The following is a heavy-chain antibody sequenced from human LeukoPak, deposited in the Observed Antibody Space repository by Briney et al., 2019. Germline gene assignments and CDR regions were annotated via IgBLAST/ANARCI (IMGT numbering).Heavy chain of an antibody. CDR2: IHYSGST. V-gene: IGHV4-39*07. J-gene: IGHJ5*02. CDR3: ARGYDYGDSGWFDP. CDR1: GGSISSSSYY. D-gene: IGHD4-17*01. Sequence: SETLSLTCTVSGGSISSSSYYWGWIRQPPGKGLEWIGSIHYSGSTYYNPSLKSRVTISVDTSKNQFSLKLSSVTAADTAVYYCARGYDYGDSGWFDPWGQGTLVTVSS.